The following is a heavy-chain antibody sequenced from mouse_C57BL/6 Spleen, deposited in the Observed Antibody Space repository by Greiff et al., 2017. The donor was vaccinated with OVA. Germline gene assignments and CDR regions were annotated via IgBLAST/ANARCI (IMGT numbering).Heavy chain of an antibody. V-gene: IGHV1-82*01. CDR2: IYPGDGDT. J-gene: IGHJ2*01. D-gene: IGHD2-1*01. Sequence: LVESGPELVKPGASVKISCKASGYAFSSSWMNWVKQRPGKGLEWIGRIYPGDGDTNYNGKFKGKATLTADKSSSTAYMQLSSLTSEDSAVYFCARWIYGNYYFDYWGQGTTLTVSS. CDR1: GYAFSSSW. CDR3: ARWIYGNYYFDY.